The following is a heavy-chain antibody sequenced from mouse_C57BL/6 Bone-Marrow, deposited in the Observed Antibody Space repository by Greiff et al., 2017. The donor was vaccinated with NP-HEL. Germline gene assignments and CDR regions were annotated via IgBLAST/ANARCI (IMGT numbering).Heavy chain of an antibody. Sequence: VQLQQSGPELVKPGASVKISCKASGYTFTDYYMNWVKQSHGQSLEWIGDINPNNGGTSYNQTFTGKATLTVDKASSTAYMELRSLTSEDSAVYYCARLVTTTSYAMDYWGQGTSVTVSS. V-gene: IGHV1-26*01. D-gene: IGHD2-2*01. CDR1: GYTFTDYY. CDR2: INPNNGGT. CDR3: ARLVTTTSYAMDY. J-gene: IGHJ4*01.